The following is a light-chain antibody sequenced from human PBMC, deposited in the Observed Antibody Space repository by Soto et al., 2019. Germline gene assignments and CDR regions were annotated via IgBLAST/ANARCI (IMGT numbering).Light chain of an antibody. CDR2: GAS. V-gene: IGKV3-20*01. CDR1: QSVASRN. J-gene: IGKJ1*01. CDR3: QQYGRTPWT. Sequence: EIVLTQSPGTLSLSPGERATLSCRASQSVASRNLAWYQQKSGQAPRLLIYGASSRAIHTPDRFSGSGSGTDFTLTISRLEPEDFAVYYCQQYGRTPWTFXQGTKVDIK.